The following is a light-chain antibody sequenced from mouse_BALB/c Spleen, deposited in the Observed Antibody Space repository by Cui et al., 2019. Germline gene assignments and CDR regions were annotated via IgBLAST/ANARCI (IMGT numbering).Light chain of an antibody. CDR2: RAN. CDR1: QDINSY. CDR3: LQYDEFPYT. Sequence: IRITQSQSSMYASLGERVTITCKESQDINSYLSWFQQKPGKSPKTLIYRANRLVDGVPSRFSGSGSGEDYYLTISSLEYEDMGIYYCLQYDEFPYTFGGGTKLEIK. V-gene: IGKV14-111*01. J-gene: IGKJ2*01.